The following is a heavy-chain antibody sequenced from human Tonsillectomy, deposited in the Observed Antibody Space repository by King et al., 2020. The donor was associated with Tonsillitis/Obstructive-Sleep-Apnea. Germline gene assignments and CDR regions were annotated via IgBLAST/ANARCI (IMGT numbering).Heavy chain of an antibody. CDR1: GFSLSTSGVG. CDR2: IYWDDDK. J-gene: IGHJ6*03. D-gene: IGHD1-7*01. CDR3: AQTDSNSRGYYYYYYMDV. V-gene: IGHV2-5*02. Sequence: ITLKESGPTLVKPTQTLTLTCTFSGFSLSTSGVGVGWIRQPPGKALEWLALIYWDDDKRYSPSLKSRLTITKDTSKNQGVLTKTSMDPVDTATYYCAQTDSNSRGYYYYYYMDVWGKGTTVTVSS.